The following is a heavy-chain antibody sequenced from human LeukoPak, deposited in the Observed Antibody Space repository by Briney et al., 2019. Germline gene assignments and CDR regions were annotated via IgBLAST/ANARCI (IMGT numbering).Heavy chain of an antibody. CDR2: VYYNGST. V-gene: IGHV4-59*08. CDR1: GGSISSYY. D-gene: IGHD3-3*01. CDR3: ARQAATISGVANNYYYYMDV. J-gene: IGHJ6*03. Sequence: SETLSLTCTVSGGSISSYYWSWIRQPPGKGLEYIGCVYYNGSTNYNPSLKSRVTISVDTSKNQFSLNLSSVTAADTAMYYCARQAATISGVANNYYYYMDVWGKGTTVTVSS.